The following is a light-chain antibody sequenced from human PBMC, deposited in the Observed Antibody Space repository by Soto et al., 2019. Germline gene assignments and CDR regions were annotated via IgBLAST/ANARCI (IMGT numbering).Light chain of an antibody. V-gene: IGKV1-5*03. J-gene: IGKJ1*01. CDR3: HQYNSYSRQ. CDR1: ALASYS. Sequence: IELTQSPSTLSASVGDRVTMAYRSRALASYSLVWYQRKQGKAPKPLIYHASKLESGVQSRLSGSGSRTDFNHTISNLQPDDLGNYYSHQYNSYSRQFAQATKVDI. CDR2: HAS.